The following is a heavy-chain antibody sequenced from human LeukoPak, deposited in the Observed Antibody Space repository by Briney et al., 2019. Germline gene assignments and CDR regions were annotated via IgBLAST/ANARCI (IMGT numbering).Heavy chain of an antibody. CDR2: IRQDGSEK. V-gene: IGHV3-7*01. J-gene: IGHJ3*02. D-gene: IGHD6-19*01. CDR3: AKGVLGQWLVDAFDI. Sequence: GGSLRLSCAASGFTSSSYWMYWVRQAPGKGLEWVANIRQDGSEKYYVDSVRGRFTISRDNAKNSLYLQMNSLRAEDTAVYYCAKGVLGQWLVDAFDIWGQGTMVTVSS. CDR1: GFTSSSYW.